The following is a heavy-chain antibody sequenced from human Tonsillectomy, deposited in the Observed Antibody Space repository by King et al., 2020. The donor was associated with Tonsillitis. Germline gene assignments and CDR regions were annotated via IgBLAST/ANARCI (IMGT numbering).Heavy chain of an antibody. CDR2: IDDNGRT. V-gene: IGHV4-59*01. J-gene: IGHJ3*02. D-gene: IGHD1-26*01. CDR1: GGSISSYY. Sequence: QLQESGPGLVKPSETLSLTCTVSGGSISSYYWSWIRQPPGKGLEWIGYIDDNGRTNYNPSLKSRVTISVDTSKKQFSLKLNSVIAADTAVYYCARDNSAGAIPWKAFDIWGQGTMVTVSS. CDR3: ARDNSAGAIPWKAFDI.